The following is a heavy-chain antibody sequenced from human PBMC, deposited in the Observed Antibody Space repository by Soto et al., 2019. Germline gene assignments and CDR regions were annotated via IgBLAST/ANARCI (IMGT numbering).Heavy chain of an antibody. CDR2: IYYTGTT. CDR1: GGSISGGDYY. CDR3: ARGMGMIRRRDS. D-gene: IGHD1-1*01. V-gene: IGHV4-30-4*01. Sequence: QVQLQESGPGLVKPSETLSLTCTVSGGSISGGDYYWTWIRQSPGKGLEWIGNIYYTGTTYYNPSLKSRVTVSVDTSNNQFSLSLNSVSATDTAVYYCARGMGMIRRRDSGGQGTLVIVST. J-gene: IGHJ4*02.